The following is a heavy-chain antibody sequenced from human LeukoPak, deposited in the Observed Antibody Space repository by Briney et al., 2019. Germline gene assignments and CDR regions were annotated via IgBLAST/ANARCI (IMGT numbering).Heavy chain of an antibody. CDR2: ISSSSSYI. J-gene: IGHJ5*02. Sequence: GGSLRLSCAASGFTFSNAWMSWVRQAPGKGLEWVSSISSSSSYIYYADSVKGRFTISRDNAKNSLYLQMNSLRAEDTAVYYCARDLGVIAAAGGGFDPWGQGTLVTVSS. V-gene: IGHV3-21*01. D-gene: IGHD6-13*01. CDR3: ARDLGVIAAAGGGFDP. CDR1: GFTFSNAW.